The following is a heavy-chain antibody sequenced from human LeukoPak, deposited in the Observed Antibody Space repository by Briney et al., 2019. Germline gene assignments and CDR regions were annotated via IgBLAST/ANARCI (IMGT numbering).Heavy chain of an antibody. D-gene: IGHD3-10*01. CDR2: VSESGNTT. V-gene: IGHV3-23*01. J-gene: IGHJ5*02. CDR1: GFTFSTYA. CDR3: AKVNKKWGTLRRGVTSLFDP. Sequence: GGSLRLSCAAYGFTFSTYAMIWVPQAPGKGLKWVLSVSESGNTTYYAGSVQGRFTISRDNSKSTLHMRMNSLRAEDTAVYYCAKVNKKWGTLRRGVTSLFDPWGQGTLVTVSS.